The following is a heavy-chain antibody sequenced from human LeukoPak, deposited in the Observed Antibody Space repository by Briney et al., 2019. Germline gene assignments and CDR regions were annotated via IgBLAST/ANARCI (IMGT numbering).Heavy chain of an antibody. Sequence: PGGSLRLSCAASGFTVNSNYMSWVRQAPGKGLEWVSVIYSGGSTYYADSVKGHFTISRDNSKNTLYLQMNSLRAEDTAVYYCAKGGAYYYDNSGYFDFWGQGTLVSVSS. V-gene: IGHV3-53*01. CDR2: IYSGGST. J-gene: IGHJ5*01. CDR1: GFTVNSNY. CDR3: AKGGAYYYDNSGYFDF. D-gene: IGHD3-22*01.